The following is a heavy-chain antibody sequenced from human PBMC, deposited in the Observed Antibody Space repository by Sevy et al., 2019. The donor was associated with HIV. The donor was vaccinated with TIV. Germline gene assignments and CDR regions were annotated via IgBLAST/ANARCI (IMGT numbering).Heavy chain of an antibody. D-gene: IGHD3-10*01. J-gene: IGHJ6*02. CDR3: ARVSRWYYYGSGSLIGVGGMDV. V-gene: IGHV5-51*01. CDR2: FYPGDSDT. Sequence: GESLKISCKGSGYSFISYWIAWVRQMPGKGLEWMGIFYPGDSDTRYSPSFQGQVTISVDKSITTAYLQWSSLKASDTAGYYCARVSRWYYYGSGSLIGVGGMDVWGQGTTVTVSS. CDR1: GYSFISYW.